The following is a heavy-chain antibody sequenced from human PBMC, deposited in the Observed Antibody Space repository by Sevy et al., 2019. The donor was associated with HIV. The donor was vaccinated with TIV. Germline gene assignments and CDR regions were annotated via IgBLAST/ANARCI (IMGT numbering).Heavy chain of an antibody. D-gene: IGHD1-1*01. CDR2: IAYDGSNK. CDR3: ASGTTRTGTGSWDLRVDSGAFDI. CDR1: GFTFSSYA. Sequence: EGSLRLSCAASGFTFSSYAMHWVLQAPGKELEWVAVIAYDGSNKYYADSVKGRFTISRDNSKNTLYLQMNSLRAEDTAVYHCASGTTRTGTGSWDLRVDSGAFDIWGQGTMVTVSS. V-gene: IGHV3-30-3*01. J-gene: IGHJ3*02.